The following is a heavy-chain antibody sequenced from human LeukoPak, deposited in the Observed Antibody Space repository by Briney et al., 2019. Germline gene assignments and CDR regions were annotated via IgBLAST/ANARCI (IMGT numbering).Heavy chain of an antibody. V-gene: IGHV4-34*01. Sequence: SSETLSLTCAVYGGSFSDYYWTWIRQPPGKGLEWIGEINHSGSTNYNPSLKSRVTIFVDTSKSQLSLKLNSVTAADTAVYYCARGYYYDSSGYYLGYWGQGNLVTVSS. J-gene: IGHJ4*02. D-gene: IGHD3-22*01. CDR3: ARGYYYDSSGYYLGY. CDR1: GGSFSDYY. CDR2: INHSGST.